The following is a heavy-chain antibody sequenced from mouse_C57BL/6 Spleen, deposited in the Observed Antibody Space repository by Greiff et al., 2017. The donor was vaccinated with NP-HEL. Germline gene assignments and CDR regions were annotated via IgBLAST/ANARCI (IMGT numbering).Heavy chain of an antibody. Sequence: EVKLMESGGGLVKPGGSLKLSCAASGFTFSDYGMHWVRQAPEKGLEWVAYISSGSSTIYYADTVKGRFTISRDNAKNTLFLQMTSLRSEDTAMYYWARGSSGPYYFDYWGQGTTLTVSS. V-gene: IGHV5-17*01. CDR1: GFTFSDYG. J-gene: IGHJ2*01. CDR2: ISSGSSTI. CDR3: ARGSSGPYYFDY. D-gene: IGHD3-2*02.